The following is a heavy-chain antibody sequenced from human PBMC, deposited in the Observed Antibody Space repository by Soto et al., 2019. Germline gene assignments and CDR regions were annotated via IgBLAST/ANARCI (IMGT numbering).Heavy chain of an antibody. V-gene: IGHV3-74*01. CDR2: INRDGSST. J-gene: IGHJ3*02. Sequence: EVQLVESGGGLVQPGGSLRLSCAASGFTFSNYWRHWVRQAPGKGLVWVSRINRDGSSTNYPDSVKGRFTICRDNAKNWLYVQMIILRGGDTAVYYCARVQTSGPALDIWGQGTMVTVSS. D-gene: IGHD5-12*01. CDR1: GFTFSNYW. CDR3: ARVQTSGPALDI.